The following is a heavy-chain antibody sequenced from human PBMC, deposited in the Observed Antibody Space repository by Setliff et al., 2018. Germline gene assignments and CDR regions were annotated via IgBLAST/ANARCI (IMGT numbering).Heavy chain of an antibody. V-gene: IGHV4-34*01. CDR3: ARGRMRGSCSGPSCTYDPFDI. J-gene: IGHJ3*02. CDR2: IYHSGSS. D-gene: IGHD2-2*01. CDR1: GASFSAYY. Sequence: PSETLSLTCAVYGASFSAYYWSWIRQPAGKGLEWIGSIYHSGSSYYNPSLRSRVTISVDTSKNQFSLILRSVTAADTAVYYCARGRMRGSCSGPSCTYDPFDIWGQGTPVTVSS.